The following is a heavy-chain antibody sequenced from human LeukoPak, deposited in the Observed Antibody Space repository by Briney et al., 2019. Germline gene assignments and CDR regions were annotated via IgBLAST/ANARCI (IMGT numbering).Heavy chain of an antibody. CDR3: ARESGFYASGSRF. D-gene: IGHD3-10*01. CDR2: MNPNSGNT. V-gene: IGHV1-8*02. Sequence: ASVKVSCKASGYTFTSYYMHWVRQAAGQGLEWMGGMNPNSGNTAYAQKFQGRVTMTRSTSKNTAYMELSSLTSDDTAVYYCARESGFYASGSRFWGQGTLVIVSS. J-gene: IGHJ4*02. CDR1: GYTFTSYY.